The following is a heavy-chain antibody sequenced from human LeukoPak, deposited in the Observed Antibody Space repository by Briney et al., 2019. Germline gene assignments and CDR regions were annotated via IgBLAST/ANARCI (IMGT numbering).Heavy chain of an antibody. Sequence: SETLSLTCTVPGGSISSYYWSWIRQPPGKGLEWIGSIYYSGSTYYNPSLKSRVTISVDTSKNQFSLKLSSVTAADTAVYYCARLPAAAGTLHFDYWGQGTLVTVSS. CDR3: ARLPAAAGTLHFDY. CDR2: IYYSGST. V-gene: IGHV4-39*01. D-gene: IGHD6-13*01. CDR1: GGSISSYY. J-gene: IGHJ4*02.